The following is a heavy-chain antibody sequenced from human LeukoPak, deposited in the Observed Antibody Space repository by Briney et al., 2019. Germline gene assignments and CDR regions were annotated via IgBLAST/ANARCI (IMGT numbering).Heavy chain of an antibody. CDR3: ARDKVDRDGYNGTASSFDY. D-gene: IGHD5-24*01. V-gene: IGHV4-59*12. Sequence: KPSETLSLTCTVSGGSISSYYWSWIRQPPGKGLGWIGYIYYSGSTNYNPSLKSRVTISVDTSKNQFSLKLSSVTAADTAVYYCARDKVDRDGYNGTASSFDYWGQGTLVTVSS. CDR1: GGSISSYY. J-gene: IGHJ4*02. CDR2: IYYSGST.